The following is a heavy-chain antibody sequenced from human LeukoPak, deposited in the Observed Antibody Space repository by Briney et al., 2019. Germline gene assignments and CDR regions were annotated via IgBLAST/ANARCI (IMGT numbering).Heavy chain of an antibody. V-gene: IGHV4-59*01. CDR3: ARVKVGATPMLDY. Sequence: PSETLSLTCTVSGGSISSYYWSWIRQPPGKGLEWIGYIYYSGSTSYNPSLKSRVTISVDTSKNQFSLKLSSVTAADTAVYYCARVKVGATPMLDYWGQGTLVTVSS. CDR1: GGSISSYY. D-gene: IGHD1-26*01. CDR2: IYYSGST. J-gene: IGHJ4*02.